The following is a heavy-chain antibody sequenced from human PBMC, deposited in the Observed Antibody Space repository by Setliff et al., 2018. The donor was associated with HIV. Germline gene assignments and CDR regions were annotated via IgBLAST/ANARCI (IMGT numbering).Heavy chain of an antibody. Sequence: GASVKVSCKASGYSFTSYGVSWVRQAPGQGLEWMGGIMPIFGSANYAQKFQGRVTMTRNTSINTAYMEVTSLRSEDTAVYYCARKEYQLLHAFDIWGQGTMVTVSS. CDR3: ARKEYQLLHAFDI. V-gene: IGHV1-8*01. CDR1: GYSFTSYG. J-gene: IGHJ3*02. CDR2: IMPIFGSA. D-gene: IGHD2-2*01.